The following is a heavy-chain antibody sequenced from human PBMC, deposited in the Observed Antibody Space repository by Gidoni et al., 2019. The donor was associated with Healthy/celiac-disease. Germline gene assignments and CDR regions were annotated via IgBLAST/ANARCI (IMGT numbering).Heavy chain of an antibody. V-gene: IGHV1-2*02. CDR3: ARVKGAAAGAFDY. D-gene: IGHD6-13*01. CDR1: ENNFTGYY. CDR2: INPNRGGT. J-gene: IGHJ4*02. Sequence: QVQLLQSGAAVKMPGASVKVSCKAPENNFTGYYMHLVRQDPGQGLEWMGWINPNRGGTNYAQKFQGRVTMTRDTSISTAYMELSRLRADDTAVYYCARVKGAAAGAFDYWGQGTLVTVSS.